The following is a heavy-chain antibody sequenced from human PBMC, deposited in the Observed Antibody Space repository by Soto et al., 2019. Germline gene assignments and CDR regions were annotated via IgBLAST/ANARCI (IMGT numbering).Heavy chain of an antibody. V-gene: IGHV4-61*08. CDR2: ICYSGNT. CDR3: ARIPVDTSMIYWLDP. CDR1: GGSVSSGDYY. D-gene: IGHD5-18*01. J-gene: IGHJ5*02. Sequence: SETLSLTCTVSGGSVSSGDYYWSWIRQPPGKGLEWIGYICYSGNTNYNPSLKSRVIISVDTSKNLFSLKLTSVTAADTAVYYCARIPVDTSMIYWLDPWGQGTLVTVSS.